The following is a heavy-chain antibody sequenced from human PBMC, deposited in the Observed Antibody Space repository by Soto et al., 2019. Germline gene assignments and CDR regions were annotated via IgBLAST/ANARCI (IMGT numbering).Heavy chain of an antibody. CDR3: ARDQGVLYSSGWLDGYYYGMDV. V-gene: IGHV4-59*01. CDR2: IYYSGST. D-gene: IGHD6-19*01. Sequence: PSETLSLTCTVSGGSISSYYWSWIRQPPGKGLEWIGYIYYSGSTNYNPSLKSRVTISVDTSKNQFSLKLSSVTAADTAVYYCARDQGVLYSSGWLDGYYYGMDVWGQGTTVTVSS. CDR1: GGSISSYY. J-gene: IGHJ6*02.